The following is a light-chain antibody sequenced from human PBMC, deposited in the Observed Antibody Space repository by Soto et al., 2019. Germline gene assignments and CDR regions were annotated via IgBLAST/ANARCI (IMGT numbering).Light chain of an antibody. V-gene: IGKV1-39*01. CDR3: QQSYTPHAT. CDR1: QSISSL. J-gene: IGKJ1*01. Sequence: DIQMTQSPSSLSASVGDRVTISCRASQSISSLLSWYQQKPGKAPKLLLSTASTMQSEVPSRVSGSESGTDFTITISRLQPEDVATYHCQQSYTPHATFGQGTKVEIK. CDR2: TAS.